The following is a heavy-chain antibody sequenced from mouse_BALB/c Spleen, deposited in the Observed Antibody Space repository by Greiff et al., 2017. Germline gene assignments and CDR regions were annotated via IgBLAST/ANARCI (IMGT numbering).Heavy chain of an antibody. D-gene: IGHD1-1*01. J-gene: IGHJ1*01. Sequence: EVQLVESGPGLVKPSQSLSLTCTVTGYSITSDYAWNWIRQFPGNKLEWMGYISYSGSTSYNPSLKSRISITRDTSKNQFFLQLNSVTTEDTATYCCARIGVVDWYFDVWGAGTTVTVSS. CDR1: GYSITSDYA. CDR2: ISYSGST. CDR3: ARIGVVDWYFDV. V-gene: IGHV3-2*02.